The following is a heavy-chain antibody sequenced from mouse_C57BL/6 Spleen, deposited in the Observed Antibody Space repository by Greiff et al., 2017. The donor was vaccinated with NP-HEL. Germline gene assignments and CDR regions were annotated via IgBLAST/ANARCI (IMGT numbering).Heavy chain of an antibody. J-gene: IGHJ4*01. Sequence: VQLQQSGPGLVQPSQSLSITCTVSGFSLTSYGVHWVRQSPGKGLEWLGVIWSGGSTDYNAAFISRLSLIKDNSKSQVFFKMNSLQADDTAIYYGARRDYYGSSYGYAMDYWGQGTSVTVSS. CDR3: ARRDYYGSSYGYAMDY. CDR2: IWSGGST. V-gene: IGHV2-2*01. CDR1: GFSLTSYG. D-gene: IGHD1-1*01.